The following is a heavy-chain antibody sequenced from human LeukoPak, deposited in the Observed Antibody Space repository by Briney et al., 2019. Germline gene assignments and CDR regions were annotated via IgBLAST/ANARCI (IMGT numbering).Heavy chain of an antibody. V-gene: IGHV1-69*06. J-gene: IGHJ5*02. Sequence: GSSVKVSCKASGGTFSSYAISWVRQAPGQGLEWMGGIIPIFGTANYAQRFQGRVTITADKSTSTAYMELSSLRSEDTAVYYCARTQHLVLRSPLDPWGQGTLVTVSS. CDR2: IIPIFGTA. CDR1: GGTFSSYA. D-gene: IGHD6-13*01. CDR3: ARTQHLVLRSPLDP.